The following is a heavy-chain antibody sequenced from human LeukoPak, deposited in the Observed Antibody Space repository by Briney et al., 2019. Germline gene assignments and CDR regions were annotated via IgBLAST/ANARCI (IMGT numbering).Heavy chain of an antibody. Sequence: GGSLRLSCVASGFRFTTYWMSWVRQAPGKGLEWVSGLSASGGLTYYADSVKGRFTISRDNSKNTLYLQMNSLRADDTAVYYCAKGGSSYSEMDYWGQGTLVTVSS. CDR3: AKGGSSYSEMDY. J-gene: IGHJ4*02. CDR1: GFRFTTYW. D-gene: IGHD3-22*01. CDR2: LSASGGLT. V-gene: IGHV3-23*01.